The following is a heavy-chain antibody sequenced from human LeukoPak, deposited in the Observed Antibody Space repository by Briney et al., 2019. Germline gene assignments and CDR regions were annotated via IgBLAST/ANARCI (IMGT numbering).Heavy chain of an antibody. J-gene: IGHJ4*02. V-gene: IGHV1-2*02. CDR3: AIFSSIAARNLLDY. D-gene: IGHD6-6*01. Sequence: ASVKVSCKASGYTFTGYYVHWVRQAPGQRLEWMGWINPNSDGTNYAQKFQGRVTMTRDTSISTAYMELSRLRSDDTAVYYCAIFSSIAARNLLDYWGQGTLVTVSS. CDR2: INPNSDGT. CDR1: GYTFTGYY.